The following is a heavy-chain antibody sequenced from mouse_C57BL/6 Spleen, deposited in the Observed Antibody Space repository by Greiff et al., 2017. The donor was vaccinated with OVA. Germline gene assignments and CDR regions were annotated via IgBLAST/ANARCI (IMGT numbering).Heavy chain of an antibody. CDR3: ARGGYYRYAMDY. Sequence: VQLQQPGAELVKPGASVKLSCKASGYTFTSYWMQWVKQRPGQGLEWIGEIDPSDSYTNYNQKFKGKATLTVDTSSSTAYMQLSSLTSEDSAVYYCARGGYYRYAMDYWGQGTSVTVSS. D-gene: IGHD2-3*01. CDR2: IDPSDSYT. J-gene: IGHJ4*01. V-gene: IGHV1-50*01. CDR1: GYTFTSYW.